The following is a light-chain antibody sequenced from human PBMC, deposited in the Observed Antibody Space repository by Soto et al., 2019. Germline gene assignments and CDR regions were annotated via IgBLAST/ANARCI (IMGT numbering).Light chain of an antibody. V-gene: IGLV1-51*01. CDR1: SYNIGTNY. CDR3: GTWDSDLSAEV. CDR2: DNS. J-gene: IGLJ3*02. Sequence: QSVLTQPPSVSAAPGQKVTICCSGSSYNIGTNYVSWYQQLPGRAPKLVIFDNSKRPSGIPDRFSGSKSGSSATLGVTGLQTGDEADYYCGTWDSDLSAEVFGGGTKLTVL.